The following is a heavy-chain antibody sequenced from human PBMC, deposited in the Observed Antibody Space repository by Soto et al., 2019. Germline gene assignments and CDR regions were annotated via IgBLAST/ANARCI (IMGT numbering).Heavy chain of an antibody. J-gene: IGHJ4*02. CDR2: ISSSGTSI. V-gene: IGHV3-11*01. CDR3: ARRGSSGWYESFFDY. D-gene: IGHD6-19*01. CDR1: GFTLSDYY. Sequence: QVQLVESGGGLVKPGGSLRLSCAASGFTLSDYYMIWIRQAPGKGLEWVSYISSSGTSINYADSVKGRFTISRDNAKNSLYLQMNSLRAEDTAVYHCARRGSSGWYESFFDYWGQGTLVTVSS.